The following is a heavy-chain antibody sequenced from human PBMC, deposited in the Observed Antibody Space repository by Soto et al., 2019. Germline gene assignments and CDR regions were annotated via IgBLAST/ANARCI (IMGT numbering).Heavy chain of an antibody. D-gene: IGHD3-16*01. CDR3: ARDSAITFGGVSAFDS. CDR2: IYYSGST. V-gene: IGHV4-31*03. J-gene: IGHJ3*02. Sequence: PSETLSLTCTVSGGSISSGGYYWSWIRQHPGKGLEWIGYIYYSGSTYYNPSLKSRVTISVDTSKNQFSLKLSSVTAADTAVYYCARDSAITFGGVSAFDSWGQGTMAT. CDR1: GGSISSGGYY.